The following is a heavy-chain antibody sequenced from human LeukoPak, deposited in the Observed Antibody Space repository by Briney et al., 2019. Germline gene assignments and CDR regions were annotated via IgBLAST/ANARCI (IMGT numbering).Heavy chain of an antibody. Sequence: GGSLRLSCAASGFTFSSYAMHWVRQAPGKGLERVALISYDGSNKYYADSVKGRFTISRDNSKNTLYLQMNSLRAEDTAVYYCAVYYGSVMGAFDIWGQVTMVTVSS. CDR3: AVYYGSVMGAFDI. V-gene: IGHV3-30*04. CDR2: ISYDGSNK. J-gene: IGHJ3*02. D-gene: IGHD3-10*01. CDR1: GFTFSSYA.